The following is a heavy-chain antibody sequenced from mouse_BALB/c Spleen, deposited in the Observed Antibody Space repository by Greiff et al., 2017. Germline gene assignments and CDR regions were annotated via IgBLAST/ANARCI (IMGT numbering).Heavy chain of an antibody. V-gene: IGHV14-3*02. CDR1: GFNIKDTY. D-gene: IGHD2-4*01. J-gene: IGHJ4*01. CDR3: ASLYDYDGDYYAMDY. CDR2: IDPANGNT. Sequence: EVQLKESGAELVKPGASVKLSCTASGFNIKDTYMHWVKQRPEQGLEWIGRIDPANGNTKYDPKFQGKATITADTSSNTAYLQLSSLTSEDTAVYYCASLYDYDGDYYAMDYWGQGTSVTVSS.